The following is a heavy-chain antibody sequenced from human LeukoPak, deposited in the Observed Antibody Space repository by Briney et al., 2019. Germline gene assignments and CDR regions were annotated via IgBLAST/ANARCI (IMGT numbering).Heavy chain of an antibody. CDR3: ARDRDSRINWFDP. J-gene: IGHJ5*02. D-gene: IGHD6-13*01. Sequence: GGSLRLYCAASGFTVSSNYMSWVRQAPGKGLEWVSVIYSGGSTYYADSVKGRFTISRDNSKNTLYLQMNSLRAEDTAVYYCARDRDSRINWFDPWGQGTLVTVSS. CDR2: IYSGGST. CDR1: GFTVSSNY. V-gene: IGHV3-66*02.